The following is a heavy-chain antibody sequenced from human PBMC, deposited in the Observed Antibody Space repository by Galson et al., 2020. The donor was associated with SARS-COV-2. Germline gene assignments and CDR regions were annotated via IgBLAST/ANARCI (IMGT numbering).Heavy chain of an antibody. CDR1: GGSISSYY. Sequence: SETLSLTCTVSGGSISSYYWSWIRQPPGKGLEWIGYIYYSGSTNYNPSLKSRVTRSVDTSKNQFSLKLSSVTAADTAVYYCARSRYSYGYEAFLGSWGQGTLVTVSS. J-gene: IGHJ5*02. CDR2: IYYSGST. D-gene: IGHD5-18*01. CDR3: ARSRYSYGYEAFLGS. V-gene: IGHV4-59*01.